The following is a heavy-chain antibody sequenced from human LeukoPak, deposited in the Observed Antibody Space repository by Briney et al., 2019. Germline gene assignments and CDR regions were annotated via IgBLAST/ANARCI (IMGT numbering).Heavy chain of an antibody. D-gene: IGHD6-19*01. J-gene: IGHJ4*02. CDR3: ARRGTVGYSSGWYYFDY. CDR2: IYPGDSDT. V-gene: IGHV5-51*01. Sequence: GESLKISCKGSGYSFTTYWIVWVRQMPGKGLEWMGIIYPGDSDTRYSPSFQGQVTISADKSISTAYLQWSSLEASDTAMYYCARRGTVGYSSGWYYFDYWGQGTLVTVSS. CDR1: GYSFTTYW.